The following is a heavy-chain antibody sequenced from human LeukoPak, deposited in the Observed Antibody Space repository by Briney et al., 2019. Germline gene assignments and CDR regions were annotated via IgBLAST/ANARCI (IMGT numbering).Heavy chain of an antibody. V-gene: IGHV4-39*01. CDR3: ARQDSGSYLNPLDM. D-gene: IGHD1-26*01. J-gene: IGHJ3*02. CDR1: GGSISSSSYY. CDR2: IYYSGST. Sequence: SETLSLTCTVSGGSISSSSYYWGWIRQPPGKGLEWIGSIYYSGSTYYNPSLKSRVTISVDTSKNQFSLKLTSVTAADTAVYYCARQDSGSYLNPLDMWGQGTMVTVSS.